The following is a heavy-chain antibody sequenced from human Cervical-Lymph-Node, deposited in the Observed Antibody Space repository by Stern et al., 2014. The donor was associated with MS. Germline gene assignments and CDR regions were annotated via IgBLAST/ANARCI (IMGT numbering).Heavy chain of an antibody. V-gene: IGHV3-13*01. CDR2: IGTAGDT. Sequence: EDQLGESGGGLVQPGGSLRLSCAASGFTFSSYDMHWVRQATGKGLEWVSAIGTAGDTYYPGSVKGRFTISRENAKNSLYLQMNSLRAGDTAVYYCAREGDYVTFDIWGQGTMVTVSS. J-gene: IGHJ3*02. D-gene: IGHD4-17*01. CDR1: GFTFSSYD. CDR3: AREGDYVTFDI.